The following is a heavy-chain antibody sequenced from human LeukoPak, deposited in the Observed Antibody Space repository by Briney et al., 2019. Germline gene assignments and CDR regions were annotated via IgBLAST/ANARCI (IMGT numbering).Heavy chain of an antibody. V-gene: IGHV4-34*01. CDR1: GFTFSSYE. J-gene: IGHJ5*02. D-gene: IGHD3-10*01. CDR2: INHSGST. Sequence: GSLRLSCAASGFTFSSYEMNWVRQAPGKGLEWIGEINHSGSTNYNPSLKSRVTISVDTSKNQFSLKLSSVTAADTAVYYCARLPYGSGSYRPWGQGTLVTVSS. CDR3: ARLPYGSGSYRP.